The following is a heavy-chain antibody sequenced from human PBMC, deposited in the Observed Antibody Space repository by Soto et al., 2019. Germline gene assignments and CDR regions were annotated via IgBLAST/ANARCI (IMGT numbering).Heavy chain of an antibody. CDR2: IVPLFGTA. Sequence: QVQLVQSGAEVKEPGSSVNVSCKTSGATFGNTAVTWVRQAPGQGLEWIGGIVPLFGTANYAQKFRGRVTITADESTSTAYTELSSLRPDDTAVYYGARDGDPGYSFWSGPLGGGRFDPWGQGTLVNVSS. J-gene: IGHJ5*02. CDR3: ARDGDPGYSFWSGPLGGGRFDP. V-gene: IGHV1-69*12. D-gene: IGHD3-3*01. CDR1: GATFGNTA.